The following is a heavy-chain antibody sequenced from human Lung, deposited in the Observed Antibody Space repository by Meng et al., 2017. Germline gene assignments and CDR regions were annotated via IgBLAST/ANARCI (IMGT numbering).Heavy chain of an antibody. Sequence: KVSCKPSGYNFPDYWLHWVRRAPGQGLEWMGRIDPKSGDTHYARRFQGRVTMTGDTSISTAYMELSGLRSDDTAMYYCARDEDISAAGKLFGDYWGQGTLVTVSS. J-gene: IGHJ4*02. D-gene: IGHD6-13*01. CDR2: IDPKSGDT. V-gene: IGHV1-2*06. CDR3: ARDEDISAAGKLFGDY. CDR1: GYNFPDYW.